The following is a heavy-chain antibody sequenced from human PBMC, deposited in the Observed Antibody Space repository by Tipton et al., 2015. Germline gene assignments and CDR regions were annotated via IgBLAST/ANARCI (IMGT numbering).Heavy chain of an antibody. V-gene: IGHV4-59*01. CDR3: AREVWNDLFYFDL. CDR2: VDYTGTT. J-gene: IGHJ2*01. D-gene: IGHD1-1*01. CDR1: GGSISPFY. Sequence: TLSLTCSVSGGSISPFYWSWIRQPPGQGLEWIGFVDYTGTTSYNPSLQSRVTISVDTSKNQLSLNLNSVTAADTAVYFCAREVWNDLFYFDLWGRGTLVTVSS.